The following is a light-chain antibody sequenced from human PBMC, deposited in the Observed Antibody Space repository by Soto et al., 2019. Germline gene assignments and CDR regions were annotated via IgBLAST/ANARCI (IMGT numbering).Light chain of an antibody. J-gene: IGKJ1*01. Sequence: AIRMTQSPSSLSASTGDRVTITCRASQGISSYLAWYQQKPGKAPKLLIYAASTLQSGVPSRFSGSGSGTDFTLTISCLQSEDFASYYCKQYYSYPWTFGQGTKVEIQ. CDR3: KQYYSYPWT. CDR1: QGISSY. V-gene: IGKV1-8*01. CDR2: AAS.